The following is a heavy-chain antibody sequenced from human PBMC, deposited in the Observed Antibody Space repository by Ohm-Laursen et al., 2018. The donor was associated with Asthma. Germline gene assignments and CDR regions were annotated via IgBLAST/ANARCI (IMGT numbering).Heavy chain of an antibody. V-gene: IGHV1-46*01. J-gene: IGHJ5*02. CDR2: INPSGGST. D-gene: IGHD2-2*01. CDR1: GYTFTSYY. CDR3: ARDGFHCSSTSCYDLNWFDP. Sequence: GASVKVSCKASGYTFTSYYMHWVRQAPGQGLEWMGIINPSGGSTSYAQKFQGRVTMTRDTSTSTVYMELSSLRSEDTAVYYCARDGFHCSSTSCYDLNWFDPWGQGTLVTVSS.